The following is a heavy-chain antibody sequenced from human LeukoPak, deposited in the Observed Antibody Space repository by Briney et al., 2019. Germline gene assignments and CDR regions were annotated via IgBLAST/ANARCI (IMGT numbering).Heavy chain of an antibody. CDR1: GYTFTSYD. Sequence: ASVKVSCKASGYTFTSYDINWVRQAPGKGLEWMGLVDPEDGETIYAEKFQGRVTITADTSTDTAYMELSSLRSEDTAVYYCATALAAAGFDYWGQGTLVTVSS. V-gene: IGHV1-69-2*01. CDR3: ATALAAAGFDY. J-gene: IGHJ4*02. D-gene: IGHD6-13*01. CDR2: VDPEDGET.